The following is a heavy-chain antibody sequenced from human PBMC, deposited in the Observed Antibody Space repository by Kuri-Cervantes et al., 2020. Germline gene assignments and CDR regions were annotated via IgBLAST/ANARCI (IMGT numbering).Heavy chain of an antibody. Sequence: GESLKISCAASGFTVSSNYMSWVRQAPGKGLEWVSVIYSGGSTYYADSVKGRFTISRDNAKNSLYLQMNSLRAEDTAVYYCARDGVAVAGTRGGGDYWGQGTLITVSS. D-gene: IGHD6-19*01. CDR1: GFTVSSNY. CDR3: ARDGVAVAGTRGGGDY. J-gene: IGHJ4*02. V-gene: IGHV3-53*01. CDR2: IYSGGST.